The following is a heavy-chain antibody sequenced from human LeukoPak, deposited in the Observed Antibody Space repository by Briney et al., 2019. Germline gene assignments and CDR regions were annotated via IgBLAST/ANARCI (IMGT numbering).Heavy chain of an antibody. CDR3: ARLLGPYDYVWGSYRYTGRNWFDP. CDR1: GGSISSGSYY. J-gene: IGHJ5*02. V-gene: IGHV4-61*02. CDR2: IYTSGST. Sequence: PSETLSLTCTVSGGSISSGSYYWSWIRQPAGKGLEWIGRIYTSGSTNYNPSLKSRVTISVDTSKNQFSLKLSSVTAADTAVYYCARLLGPYDYVWGSYRYTGRNWFDPWGQGTLVTVSS. D-gene: IGHD3-16*02.